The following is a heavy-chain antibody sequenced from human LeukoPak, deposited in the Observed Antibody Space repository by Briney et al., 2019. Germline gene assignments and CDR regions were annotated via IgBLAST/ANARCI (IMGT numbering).Heavy chain of an antibody. D-gene: IGHD5-24*01. CDR2: IYYSGST. J-gene: IGHJ5*02. V-gene: IGHV4-39*01. CDR3: ARHQRRWLQFHWFDP. Sequence: SETLSLTCTVSGGSISSSSYHWAWIRQPPGKGLEWIGSIYYSGSTYYNPSLKSRVTISVDTSKNQFSLKLSSVTAADTAVYYCARHQRRWLQFHWFDPWGQGTLVTVSS. CDR1: GGSISSSSYH.